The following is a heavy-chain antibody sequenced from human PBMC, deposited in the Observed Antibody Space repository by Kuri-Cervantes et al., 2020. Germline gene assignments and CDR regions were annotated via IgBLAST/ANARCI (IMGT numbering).Heavy chain of an antibody. J-gene: IGHJ6*03. V-gene: IGHV1-18*01. D-gene: IGHD5-18*01. CDR1: GYTFTSYG. Sequence: ASVKVSCKASGYTFTSYGISWVRQAPGQGLEWMGWISAYNGDTSYAQKLQGRVTITTDESTSTAYMELSSPRSEDTAVYYCARDEGPDTARKDYYYMDVWGKGTTVTSP. CDR2: ISAYNGDT. CDR3: ARDEGPDTARKDYYYMDV.